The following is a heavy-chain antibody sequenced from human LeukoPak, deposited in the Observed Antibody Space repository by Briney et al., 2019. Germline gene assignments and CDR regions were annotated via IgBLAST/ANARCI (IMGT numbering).Heavy chain of an antibody. Sequence: SQTLSLTCTVSGGSISSGDYYWSWIRQPPGKGLEWIAYMYYSGSTYYNPSLKSRVTMSADTSKNQLSLKLSSVTAADTAVYYCARPCYYDSRIDPWGQGILVTVSS. CDR1: GGSISSGDYY. CDR3: ARPCYYDSRIDP. V-gene: IGHV4-30-4*01. J-gene: IGHJ5*02. CDR2: MYYSGST. D-gene: IGHD3-22*01.